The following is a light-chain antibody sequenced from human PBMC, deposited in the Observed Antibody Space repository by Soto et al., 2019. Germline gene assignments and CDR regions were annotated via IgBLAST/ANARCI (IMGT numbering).Light chain of an antibody. J-gene: IGKJ3*01. CDR2: GTS. V-gene: IGKV3-20*01. Sequence: EVVLTQSPGTLSLSPGESATLSCRASQSVSGMYLAWYQQKPGQAPRLLIYGTSNRATGIPDRFSGSGSRTDFTVTIKSLDPQYFWIYCFHQYDNFPFTCVPRTHVDSK. CDR3: HQYDNFPFT. CDR1: QSVSGMY.